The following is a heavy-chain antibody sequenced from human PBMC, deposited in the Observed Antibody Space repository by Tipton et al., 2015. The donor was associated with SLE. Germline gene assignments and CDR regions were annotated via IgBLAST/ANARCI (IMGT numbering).Heavy chain of an antibody. CDR1: GGSVSSGSYY. Sequence: LRLSCTVSGGSVSSGSYYWSWIRQPPGKGLEWIGYIYYSGSTNYNPSLKSRVTISVDTSKNQFSLKLSSVTAADTAVYYCAREVMDWYFDLWGRGTLVTVSS. D-gene: IGHD3-16*01. V-gene: IGHV4-61*01. CDR2: IYYSGST. CDR3: AREVMDWYFDL. J-gene: IGHJ2*01.